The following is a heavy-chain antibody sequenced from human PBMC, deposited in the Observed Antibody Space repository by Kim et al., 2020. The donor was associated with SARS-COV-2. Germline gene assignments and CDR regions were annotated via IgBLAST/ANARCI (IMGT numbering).Heavy chain of an antibody. J-gene: IGHJ6*02. CDR2: FDPEDGET. D-gene: IGHD4-4*01. Sequence: ASVKVSCKVSGYTLTELSMHWVRQAPGKGLEWMGGFDPEDGETIYAQKFQGSVTMTEDTSTDTAYMELSSLRSEDTAVYYCATSHDRYSNYGYYYGMDVWGQGTTVTVSS. CDR3: ATSHDRYSNYGYYYGMDV. CDR1: GYTLTELS. V-gene: IGHV1-24*01.